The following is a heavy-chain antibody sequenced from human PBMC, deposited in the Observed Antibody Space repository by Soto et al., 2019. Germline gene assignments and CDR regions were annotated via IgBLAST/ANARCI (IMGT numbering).Heavy chain of an antibody. Sequence: SETLSLTCTVSGGSVSSGDYYWSWIRQHPGKGLEWIGYIYYSGSSYYNPSLKSRVTMSVDTSKNQFSLKLTSVTAADTALYYCTRIKGGAGGNFDYWGQGTLVTVSS. J-gene: IGHJ4*02. CDR3: TRIKGGAGGNFDY. CDR1: GGSVSSGDYY. CDR2: IYYSGSS. D-gene: IGHD6-13*01. V-gene: IGHV4-31*03.